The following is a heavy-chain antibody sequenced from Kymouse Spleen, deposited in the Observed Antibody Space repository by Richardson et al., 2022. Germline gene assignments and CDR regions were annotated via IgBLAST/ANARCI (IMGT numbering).Heavy chain of an antibody. V-gene: IGHV4-34*01. Sequence: QVQLQQWGAGLLKPSETLSLTCAVYGGSFSGYYWSWIRQPPGKGLEWIGEINHSGSTNYNPSLKSRVTISVDTSKNQFSLKLSSVTAADTAVYYCARRPGITGTTYAFDIWGQGTMVTVSS. CDR3: ARRPGITGTTYAFDI. CDR1: GGSFSGYY. J-gene: IGHJ3*02. D-gene: IGHD1-7*01. CDR2: INHSGST.